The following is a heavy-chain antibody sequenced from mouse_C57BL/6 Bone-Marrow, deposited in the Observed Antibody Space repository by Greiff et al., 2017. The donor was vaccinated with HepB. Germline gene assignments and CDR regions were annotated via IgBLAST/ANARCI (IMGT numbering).Heavy chain of an antibody. CDR2: ISNGGGST. J-gene: IGHJ4*01. CDR3: ARHSFMDY. CDR1: GFTFSDYY. Sequence: DVMLVESGGGLVQPGGSLKLSCAASGFTFSDYYMYWVRQTPEKRLEWVAYISNGGGSTYYPDTVKGRFTISRDNAKNTLYLQMSRLKSEDTAMYYCARHSFMDYWGQGTSVTVSS. D-gene: IGHD3-1*01. V-gene: IGHV5-12*01.